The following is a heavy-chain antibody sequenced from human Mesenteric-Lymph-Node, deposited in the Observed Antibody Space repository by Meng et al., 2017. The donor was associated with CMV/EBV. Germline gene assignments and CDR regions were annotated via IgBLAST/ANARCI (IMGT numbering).Heavy chain of an antibody. CDR1: GFTFSSYW. D-gene: IGHD2-2*01. CDR3: AMDLEGYCTSTTCRRFDH. Sequence: GESLKISCAASGFTFSSYWMTWVRQAPGKGLEWVANINRDGNEKYHVDSVKGRFTISRDNAKNSLYLQMNSLRAEDTAVYYCAMDLEGYCTSTTCRRFDHWGQGTLVTVSS. V-gene: IGHV3-7*03. CDR2: INRDGNEK. J-gene: IGHJ4*02.